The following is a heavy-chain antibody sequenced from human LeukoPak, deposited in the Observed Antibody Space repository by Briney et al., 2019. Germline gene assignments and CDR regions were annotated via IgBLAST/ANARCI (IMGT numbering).Heavy chain of an antibody. CDR3: ARANSNYDRYYYMVV. V-gene: IGHV1-69*05. D-gene: IGHD4-11*01. CDR2: IIPIFGTA. J-gene: IGHJ6*03. Sequence: AASVKVSCKASGGTFSSYAISWVRQAPGQGLEWMGGIIPIFGTANYAQKFQGRVTITTDESTSTAYMELSSLRSEDTAVYYCARANSNYDRYYYMVVWGKGTTVTVSS. CDR1: GGTFSSYA.